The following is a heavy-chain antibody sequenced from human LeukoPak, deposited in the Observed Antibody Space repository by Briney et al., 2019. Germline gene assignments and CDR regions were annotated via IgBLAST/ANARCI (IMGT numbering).Heavy chain of an antibody. V-gene: IGHV1-18*01. Sequence: ASVKVSCKASGYTFTSYGISWVRQAPGQGLEWMGWISAYNGNTNYAQKLQDRVTLTTDTSTSTAYMELRSLRSDDTAVYYCARDRVTYDYVWGSYRFGYLDYWGQGTLVTVSS. D-gene: IGHD3-16*02. J-gene: IGHJ4*02. CDR3: ARDRVTYDYVWGSYRFGYLDY. CDR2: ISAYNGNT. CDR1: GYTFTSYG.